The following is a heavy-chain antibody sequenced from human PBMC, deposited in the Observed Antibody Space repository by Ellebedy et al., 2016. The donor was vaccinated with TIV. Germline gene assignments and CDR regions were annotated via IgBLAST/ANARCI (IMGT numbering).Heavy chain of an antibody. Sequence: GESLKISCAASGFSFSTYAMAWLRQAPGKGLEWLSAIGSRSEYKFYTDSVKGRFTIARDNSKNTLWLQMYSLRDEEPAVYYCAKELVSRDSLSFDYWGLGTLVTVTS. J-gene: IGHJ4*02. D-gene: IGHD3-9*01. CDR2: IGSRSEYK. CDR3: AKELVSRDSLSFDY. CDR1: GFSFSTYA. V-gene: IGHV3-23*01.